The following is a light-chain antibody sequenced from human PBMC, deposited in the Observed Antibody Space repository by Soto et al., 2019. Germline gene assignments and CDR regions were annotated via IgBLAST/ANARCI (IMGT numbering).Light chain of an antibody. CDR3: SSYTSSSTLGGV. CDR1: SSDVGGYNY. CDR2: DVS. V-gene: IGLV2-14*01. J-gene: IGLJ3*02. Sequence: QSALTQPASVSGSPGQSIIISCTGTSSDVGGYNYVSWYQQHPGKAPKLMIYDVSNRPSGVSNRFSGSKSGNTASLTISGLQAEDEADYYCSSYTSSSTLGGVFGGGTKVTVL.